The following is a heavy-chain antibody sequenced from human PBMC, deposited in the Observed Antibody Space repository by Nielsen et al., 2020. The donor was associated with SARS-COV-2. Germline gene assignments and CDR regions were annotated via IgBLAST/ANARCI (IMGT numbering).Heavy chain of an antibody. J-gene: IGHJ3*02. CDR1: GLTFSNYM. V-gene: IGHV3-23*01. CDR3: AKVQREWELFDAFDI. Sequence: GESLKISCAASGLTFSNYMMSWVRQVPGKGLEWVSSISGSISGSAGNTDYADSVKGRFTVSRDNPKNTLYLQMNSLRADDTAVYYCAKVQREWELFDAFDIWGQGTMVTVSS. CDR2: ISGSISGSAGNT. D-gene: IGHD1-26*01.